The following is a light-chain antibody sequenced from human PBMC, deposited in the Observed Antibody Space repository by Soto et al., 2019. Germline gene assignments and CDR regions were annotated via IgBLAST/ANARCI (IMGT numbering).Light chain of an antibody. V-gene: IGKV3-11*01. CDR1: QSVSSN. J-gene: IGKJ4*01. CDR2: DVS. Sequence: EIVLTQSPVTLSLSPGARATLSCRASQSVSSNFLAWYQQKPGQSPILLIYDVSDRATGIPARFSGSGSGTDFTLTISSLEPEDVAVYYCQHRRAWPVTFGGGTRVEIK. CDR3: QHRRAWPVT.